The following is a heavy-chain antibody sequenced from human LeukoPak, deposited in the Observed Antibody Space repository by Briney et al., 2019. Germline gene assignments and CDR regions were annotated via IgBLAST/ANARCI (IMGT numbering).Heavy chain of an antibody. Sequence: SETLSLTCTVSGGSISSSSYYWGWIRQPPGKGLEWIGTIYYSGTTYYNPSLQSRVTISIDTSKNQFSLKLSSVSAADTAIYSGARAGPYYDAVWGSYRWCYFDYWGQGTPVTVSS. CDR2: IYYSGTT. CDR1: GGSISSSSYY. CDR3: ARAGPYYDAVWGSYRWCYFDY. D-gene: IGHD3-16*02. J-gene: IGHJ4*02. V-gene: IGHV4-39*07.